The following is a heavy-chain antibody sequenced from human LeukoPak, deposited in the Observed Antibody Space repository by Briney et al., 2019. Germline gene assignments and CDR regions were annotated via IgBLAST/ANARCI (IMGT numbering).Heavy chain of an antibody. CDR1: GFTFSSYA. J-gene: IGHJ5*02. D-gene: IGHD2-2*01. Sequence: GGSLRLSCAASGFTFSSYAMHWVRQAPGKGLEWVAVISYDGSNKYYADSVKGRFTISRDNSKNTLYLQMNSLRAGDTAVYYCARGLADCSSTSCYWNWFDPWGQGTLVTVSS. V-gene: IGHV3-30*04. CDR3: ARGLADCSSTSCYWNWFDP. CDR2: ISYDGSNK.